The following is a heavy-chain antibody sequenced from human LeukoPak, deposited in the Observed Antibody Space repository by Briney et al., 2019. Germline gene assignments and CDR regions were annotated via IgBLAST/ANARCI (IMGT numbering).Heavy chain of an antibody. CDR3: ARSDLGYCSGGSCYPLPD. V-gene: IGHV1-69*04. CDR1: GGTFSSYA. D-gene: IGHD2-15*01. Sequence: SVKVSCTASGGTFSSYAISWVRQAPGQGLEWMGRIIPILGIANYAQKFQGRVTITADKSTSTAYMELSSLRSEDTAVYYCARSDLGYCSGGSCYPLPDWGQGTLVTVSS. J-gene: IGHJ4*02. CDR2: IIPILGIA.